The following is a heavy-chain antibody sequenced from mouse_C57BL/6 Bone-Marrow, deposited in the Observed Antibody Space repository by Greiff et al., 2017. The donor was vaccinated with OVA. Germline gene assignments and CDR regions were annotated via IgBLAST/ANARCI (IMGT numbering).Heavy chain of an antibody. Sequence: VKLMESGAELVRPGTSVKMSCKASGYTFTNYWIGWAKQRPGHGLEWIGDIYPGGGYTNYNEKFKGKATLTADKSSSTAYMQFSSLTSEDSAIYYCARRMGGYDSFAYWGQGTLVTVSA. V-gene: IGHV1-63*01. CDR2: IYPGGGYT. D-gene: IGHD2-2*01. J-gene: IGHJ3*01. CDR3: ARRMGGYDSFAY. CDR1: GYTFTNYW.